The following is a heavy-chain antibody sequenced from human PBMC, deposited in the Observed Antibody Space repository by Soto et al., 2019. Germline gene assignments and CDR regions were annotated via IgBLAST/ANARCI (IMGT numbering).Heavy chain of an antibody. Sequence: PVGSLRLSCAASGFTFSSFSSYDMHWVRQAPGKGLEWVAEISFDGNKKDYADSVKGRFTISRDNSQNILYLQMNSLRSEDTAVYYCARDSLYSGSYFAYWGPGTLVTVSS. CDR2: ISFDGNKK. J-gene: IGHJ4*02. D-gene: IGHD1-26*01. CDR3: ARDSLYSGSYFAY. V-gene: IGHV3-30-3*01. CDR1: GFTFSSFSSYD.